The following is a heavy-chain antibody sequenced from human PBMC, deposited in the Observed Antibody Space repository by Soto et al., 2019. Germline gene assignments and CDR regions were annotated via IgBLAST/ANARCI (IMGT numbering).Heavy chain of an antibody. CDR2: INHSGSN. CDR3: ARGGSNDWQVAFDI. D-gene: IGHD3-9*01. J-gene: IGHJ3*02. V-gene: IGHV4-34*01. CDR1: GGSISTYD. Sequence: SETLSLTCVVSGGSISTYDYNWIRQSPGKGLEWIGEINHSGSNNYSPSLKSRVTMSLDTSKNQFSLKLTSVTAADTAVYYCARGGSNDWQVAFDIWGQGTMVTVS.